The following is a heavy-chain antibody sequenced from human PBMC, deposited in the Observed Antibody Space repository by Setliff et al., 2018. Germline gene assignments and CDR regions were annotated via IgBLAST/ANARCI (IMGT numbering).Heavy chain of an antibody. CDR2: INPNAGNI. V-gene: IGHV1-8*01. J-gene: IGHJ6*03. CDR1: GYTFTSYD. Sequence: ASVKVSCKASGYTFTSYDINWVRQATGQGLEWMGWINPNAGNINYIQKFQGRVTMTRDTSISTAYMELRRLKSDDTAVYYCARGEHIVSGDFYHYIDVWGKGTTVTSP. CDR3: ARGEHIVSGDFYHYIDV. D-gene: IGHD2-15*01.